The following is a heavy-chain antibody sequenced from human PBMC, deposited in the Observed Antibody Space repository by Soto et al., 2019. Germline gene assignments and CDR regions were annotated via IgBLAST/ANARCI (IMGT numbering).Heavy chain of an antibody. V-gene: IGHV3-21*04. CDR3: AKGYYDILTGYNYYFDY. Sequence: GGSLRLSCAASGFTFSSYSMNWVRQAPGKGLEWVSSISSSSSYIYYADSVKGRFTISRDYAKNSLYLQMNSLRAEDTALYYCAKGYYDILTGYNYYFDYWGQGTLVTVSS. CDR2: ISSSSSYI. D-gene: IGHD3-9*01. CDR1: GFTFSSYS. J-gene: IGHJ4*02.